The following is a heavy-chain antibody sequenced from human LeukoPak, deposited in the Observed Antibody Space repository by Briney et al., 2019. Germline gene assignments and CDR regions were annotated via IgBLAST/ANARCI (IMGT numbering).Heavy chain of an antibody. D-gene: IGHD5-18*01. V-gene: IGHV5-51*01. Sequence: NLGESLKISCKGSGYSFTSYWIGWVRQMPGKGLEWMGIIYPGDSDTRYSPSFQGQVTISADKSISTAYLQCSSLKASDTAMYYCASWGYTDGRWGHDAFDIWGQGTMVTVSS. CDR3: ASWGYTDGRWGHDAFDI. J-gene: IGHJ3*02. CDR2: IYPGDSDT. CDR1: GYSFTSYW.